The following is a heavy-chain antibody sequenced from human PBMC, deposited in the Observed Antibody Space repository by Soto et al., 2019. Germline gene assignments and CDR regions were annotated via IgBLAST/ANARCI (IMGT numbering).Heavy chain of an antibody. Sequence: QVQLVESGGGVVQPGRSLRLSCAASGFTFSSYAMHWVRQAPGKGLEWVAVISYDGSNKYYADSVKGRFTISRDNSKNTLYLQMNSLRAEDTAVYYCARNTLVPVAPDKYYYGMDVWGQGTTVTVSS. CDR1: GFTFSSYA. CDR3: ARNTLVPVAPDKYYYGMDV. V-gene: IGHV3-30-3*01. CDR2: ISYDGSNK. D-gene: IGHD2-15*01. J-gene: IGHJ6*02.